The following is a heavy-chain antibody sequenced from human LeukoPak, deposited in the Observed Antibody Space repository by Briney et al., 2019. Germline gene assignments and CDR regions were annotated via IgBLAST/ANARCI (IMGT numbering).Heavy chain of an antibody. Sequence: PSETLSLTCTVSGGSISSGGYYWSWIRQPPGKGLEWIGYIYHSGSTYYNPSLKSRVTISVDRSKNQFSLKLSSVTAADTAVYYCARDDCSSTSCYSGGRFDPWGQGTLVTVSS. CDR2: IYHSGST. V-gene: IGHV4-30-2*01. CDR3: ARDDCSSTSCYSGGRFDP. D-gene: IGHD2-2*01. CDR1: GGSISSGGYY. J-gene: IGHJ5*02.